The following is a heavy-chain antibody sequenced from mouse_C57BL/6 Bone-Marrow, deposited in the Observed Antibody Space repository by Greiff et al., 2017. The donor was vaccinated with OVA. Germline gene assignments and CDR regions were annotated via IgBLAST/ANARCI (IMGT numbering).Heavy chain of an antibody. CDR1: GYTFTSYW. J-gene: IGHJ4*01. Sequence: VQLQQPGAELVMPGASVKLSCKASGYTFTSYWMHWVKQRPGQGLEWIGEIDPSDSFTTYNQKFKGKSTLTVDKSSSTAYMQLSSLTSEDSAVYYCARYPYDYDAYAMDYWGQGTSVTVSS. CDR2: IDPSDSFT. V-gene: IGHV1-69*01. D-gene: IGHD2-4*01. CDR3: ARYPYDYDAYAMDY.